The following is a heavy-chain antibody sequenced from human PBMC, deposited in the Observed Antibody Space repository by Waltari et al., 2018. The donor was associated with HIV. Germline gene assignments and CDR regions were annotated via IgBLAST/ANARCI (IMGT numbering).Heavy chain of an antibody. CDR1: GFSISSNNYY. CDR3: ARHKNRGSYFPVDF. V-gene: IGHV4-39*07. CDR2: IFYSGTT. J-gene: IGHJ4*02. Sequence: QLQRHESGPGLVKPSETLSLTCFVTGFSISSNNYYWGWIRQPPGKGLGWIGNIFYSGTTNYNPSLESRVTISIDTSKSQFSLNLDSVTAADTAIYYCARHKNRGSYFPVDFWGQGTLVAVSS. D-gene: IGHD1-26*01.